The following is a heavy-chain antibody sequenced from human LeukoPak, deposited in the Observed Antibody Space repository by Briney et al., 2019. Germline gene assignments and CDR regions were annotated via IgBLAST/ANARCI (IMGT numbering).Heavy chain of an antibody. CDR3: AREVVVTAIGDFDY. V-gene: IGHV1-2*02. J-gene: IGHJ4*02. Sequence: ASVKVSCKASGYTFTGYYMHWVRQAPGQGLEWKGWINPNSGGTNYAQKFQGRVTMTRDTSISTAYMELSRLRSDDTAVYYCAREVVVTAIGDFDYWGQGTLVTVSS. D-gene: IGHD2-21*02. CDR2: INPNSGGT. CDR1: GYTFTGYY.